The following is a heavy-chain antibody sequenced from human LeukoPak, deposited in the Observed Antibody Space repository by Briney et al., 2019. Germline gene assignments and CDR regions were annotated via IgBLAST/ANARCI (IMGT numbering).Heavy chain of an antibody. V-gene: IGHV3-74*01. CDR2: ISTDGSTT. CDR3: SRRGIGARPFDY. D-gene: IGHD6-6*01. CDR1: GFTFSRYW. Sequence: GGSLRLSCAASGFTFSRYWMHGVRQAPGKGLVWVSRISTDGSTTTYADSVKGRFTISRDNAKKTLYLQMNSLRAEDTAVYYCSRRGIGARPFDYWGQGTLVTVSS. J-gene: IGHJ4*02.